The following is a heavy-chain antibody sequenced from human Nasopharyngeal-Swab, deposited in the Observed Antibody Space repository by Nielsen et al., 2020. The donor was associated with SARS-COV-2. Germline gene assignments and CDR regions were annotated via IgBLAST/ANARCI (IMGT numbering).Heavy chain of an antibody. D-gene: IGHD2-2*02. CDR1: GFTFSSYG. CDR3: ARGDIVVVPAAILYYYYYMDV. J-gene: IGHJ6*03. CDR2: ISYDGSNK. V-gene: IGHV3-30*03. Sequence: GESLKISCAASGFTFSSYGMHWVRQAPGKGLEWVAVISYDGSNKYYADSVKGRFTISRDNSKNTLYLQMNSLRAEDTAVYYCARGDIVVVPAAILYYYYYMDVWGKGTTVTVSS.